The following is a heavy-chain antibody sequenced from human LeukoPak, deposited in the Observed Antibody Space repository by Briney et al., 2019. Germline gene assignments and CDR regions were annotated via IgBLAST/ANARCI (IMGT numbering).Heavy chain of an antibody. CDR2: VNWNGGSI. CDR3: ARTSSYYDSSGYYSYYFDY. CDR1: GFTFDDA. V-gene: IGHV3-9*01. Sequence: GGSLRLSCATSGFTFDDAMHWVRQVPGKGLEWVSGVNWNGGSIGYADSVKGRFTISRDNAKNSLYLQMDSLRAEDTALYHCARTSSYYDSSGYYSYYFDYWGQGTLVTVSS. D-gene: IGHD3-22*01. J-gene: IGHJ4*02.